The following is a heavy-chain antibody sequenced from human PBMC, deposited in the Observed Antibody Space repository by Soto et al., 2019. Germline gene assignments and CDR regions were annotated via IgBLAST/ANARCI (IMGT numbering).Heavy chain of an antibody. Sequence: QVQLVESGGGVVQPGRSLRLSCAASGFTFSSYGMHWVRQAPGKGLEWVAVISYDGSNKYYADSVKGRFTISRDNSKNALYLQMNCLRAEDTAVYYCAKDRCVAACPCFDYWGQGTLVTVSS. D-gene: IGHD6-6*01. CDR2: ISYDGSNK. CDR1: GFTFSSYG. J-gene: IGHJ4*02. V-gene: IGHV3-30*18. CDR3: AKDRCVAACPCFDY.